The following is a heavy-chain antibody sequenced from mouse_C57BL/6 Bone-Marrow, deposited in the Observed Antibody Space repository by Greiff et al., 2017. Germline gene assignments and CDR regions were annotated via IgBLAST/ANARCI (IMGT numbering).Heavy chain of an antibody. J-gene: IGHJ3*01. V-gene: IGHV1-42*01. CDR2: INPSTGGT. CDR3: ARCNYSRAWFAY. Sequence: EVHLVESGPELVKPGASVKISCKASGYSFTGYYMNWVKQSPEKSLEWIGEINPSTGGTTYNQKLKAKATLTVDKSSSTAYMQLKSLTSEDSAVYYCARCNYSRAWFAYWGQGTLVTVSA. D-gene: IGHD2-5*01. CDR1: GYSFTGYY.